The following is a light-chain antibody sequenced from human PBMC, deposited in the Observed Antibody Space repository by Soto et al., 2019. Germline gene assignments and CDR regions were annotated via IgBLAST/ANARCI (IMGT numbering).Light chain of an antibody. Sequence: DIVMTQSPDSLAVSLGERATINCKSSQSVLYSSNNKNYLAWYPQKPGQPPKLLIYWASTRESGVPDRFSGSGSGTYFTLTISSLEAEDVAVYYCQQYYSAPLFRGATNVEIK. CDR1: QSVLYSSNNKNY. J-gene: IGKJ4*01. CDR3: QQYYSAPL. CDR2: WAS. V-gene: IGKV4-1*01.